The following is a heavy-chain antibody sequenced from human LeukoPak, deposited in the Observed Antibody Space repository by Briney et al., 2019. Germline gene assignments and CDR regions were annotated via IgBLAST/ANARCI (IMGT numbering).Heavy chain of an antibody. CDR2: ISSSSSYI. CDR1: GFTFSSYS. CDR3: ARFAVVTAYFDY. J-gene: IGHJ4*02. D-gene: IGHD2-21*02. V-gene: IGHV3-21*01. Sequence: GGSLRLSCAASGFTFSSYSMNWVRQAPGKGLEWVSSISSSSSYIYYADSVKGRFTISRDNAKNSLYLQMNSLRAEDTAVYYCARFAVVTAYFDYWGQGTLVTVSS.